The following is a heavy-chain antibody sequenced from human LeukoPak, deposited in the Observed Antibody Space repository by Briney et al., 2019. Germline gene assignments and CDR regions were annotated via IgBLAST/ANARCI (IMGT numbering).Heavy chain of an antibody. CDR2: ISGSCDTT. CDR3: AKVMTSLWIQIFDY. V-gene: IGHV3-23*01. Sequence: SGGFLRLSCAASGFTFSSYAMSWVRQAPGKGQEWVSTISGSCDTTYYPASVKDRTTTSRDNSKNTLYLQMNTLRAEDTAVYYCAKVMTSLWIQIFDYWGQGTLVTVSS. J-gene: IGHJ4*02. CDR1: GFTFSSYA. D-gene: IGHD5-18*01.